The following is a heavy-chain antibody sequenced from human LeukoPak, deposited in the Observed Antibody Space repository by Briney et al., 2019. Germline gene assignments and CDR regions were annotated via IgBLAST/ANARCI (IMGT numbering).Heavy chain of an antibody. J-gene: IGHJ4*02. V-gene: IGHV3-7*01. CDR1: GFTFSSYW. CDR2: IKQDGSEK. Sequence: PGGSLRLSFEASGFTFSSYWMSWVRQAPGKGLEWVAKIKQDGSEKYYVDSVKGRFTISRDNAKNSLYLQMTSLRAEDTAVYYCARDSGYSGYDPGDYWGQGTLVTVSS. CDR3: ARDSGYSGYDPGDY. D-gene: IGHD5-12*01.